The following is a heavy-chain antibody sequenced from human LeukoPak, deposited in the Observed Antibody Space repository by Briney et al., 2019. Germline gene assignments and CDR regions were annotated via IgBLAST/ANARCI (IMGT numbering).Heavy chain of an antibody. D-gene: IGHD5-24*01. CDR1: GFTFSNYA. Sequence: GGSLRLSCAASGFTFSNYAMNWVRQAPGKGLEWVSAISGSGGNTYYADSVKGRLTISRDNSKNTVYLQMNSLRAEDTAAYYCAKVREEMATILGWYFDLWGRGTLVTVSS. V-gene: IGHV3-23*01. CDR2: ISGSGGNT. J-gene: IGHJ2*01. CDR3: AKVREEMATILGWYFDL.